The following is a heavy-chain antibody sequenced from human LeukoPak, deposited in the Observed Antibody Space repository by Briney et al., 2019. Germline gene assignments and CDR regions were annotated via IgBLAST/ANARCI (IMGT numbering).Heavy chain of an antibody. CDR2: ISYDGSNK. D-gene: IGHD6-6*01. CDR1: GFTFSSYA. J-gene: IGHJ3*02. Sequence: GGSLRLSCAASGFTFSSYAMHRVRQAPGKGLEWVAVISYDGSNKYYADSVKGRFTISRDNSKNTLYLQMNSLRAEDTAVYYCARDLVAARYAFDIWGQGTMVTVSS. V-gene: IGHV3-30-3*01. CDR3: ARDLVAARYAFDI.